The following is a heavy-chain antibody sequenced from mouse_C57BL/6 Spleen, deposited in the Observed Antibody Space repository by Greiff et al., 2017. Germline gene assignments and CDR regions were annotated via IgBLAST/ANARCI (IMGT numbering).Heavy chain of an antibody. D-gene: IGHD1-1*01. CDR1: GYTFTSYW. J-gene: IGHJ3*01. Sequence: QVQLKQPGAELVRPGTSVKLSCKASGYTFTSYWMHWVKQRPGQGLEWIGVIDPSDSYTNYNQKFKGKATLTVDTSSSTAYMQLSSLTSEDSAVYYCARFTTVVEEAYWGQGTLVTVSA. CDR2: IDPSDSYT. V-gene: IGHV1-59*01. CDR3: ARFTTVVEEAY.